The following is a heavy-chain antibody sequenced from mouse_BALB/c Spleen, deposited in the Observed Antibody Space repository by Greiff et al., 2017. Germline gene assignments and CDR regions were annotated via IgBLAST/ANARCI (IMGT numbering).Heavy chain of an antibody. CDR1: GDSITSGY. CDR2: ISYSGST. J-gene: IGHJ1*01. V-gene: IGHV3-8*02. CDR3: ARFYYYGSSLYWYFDV. Sequence: EVKLMESGPSLVKPSQTLSLPCSVTGDSITSGYWNWIRKFPGNKLEYMGYISYSGSTYYNPSLKSRISITRDTSKNQYYLQLNSVTTEDTATYYCARFYYYGSSLYWYFDVWGAGTTVTVSS. D-gene: IGHD1-1*01.